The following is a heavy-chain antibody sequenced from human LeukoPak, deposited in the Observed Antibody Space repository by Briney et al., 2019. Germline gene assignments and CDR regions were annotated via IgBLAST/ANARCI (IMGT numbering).Heavy chain of an antibody. CDR2: IYNRAST. CDR3: ARNSTSGFFDY. V-gene: IGHV4-38-2*01. D-gene: IGHD3-10*01. CDR1: GYSITNGDY. J-gene: IGHJ4*02. Sequence: SETLSLTCVVSGYSITNGDYWGWIRQSPGKGLEWIASIYNRASTHYNPSLRSRVTILVDTSKNEFSLKMRSVTAADTAVYYCARNSTSGFFDYWGQGTLATVSS.